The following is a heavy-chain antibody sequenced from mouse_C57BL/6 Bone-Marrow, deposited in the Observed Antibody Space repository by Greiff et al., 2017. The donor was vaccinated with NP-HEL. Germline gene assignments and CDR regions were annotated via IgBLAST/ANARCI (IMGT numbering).Heavy chain of an antibody. CDR3: ARHRLLPWYFDV. CDR2: ISNGGGST. CDR1: GFTFSDYY. J-gene: IGHJ1*03. Sequence: DVMLVESGGGLVQPGGSLKLSCAASGFTFSDYYMYWVRQTPEKRLEWVAYISNGGGSTYYPDTVKGRFTISRDNAKNTLYLQMSRLKSEDTAMYYCARHRLLPWYFDVWGTGTTVTVSS. D-gene: IGHD1-1*01. V-gene: IGHV5-12*01.